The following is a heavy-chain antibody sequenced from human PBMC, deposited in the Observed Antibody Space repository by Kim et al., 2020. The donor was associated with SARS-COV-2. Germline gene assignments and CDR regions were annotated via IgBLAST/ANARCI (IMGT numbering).Heavy chain of an antibody. J-gene: IGHJ4*02. Sequence: GGSLRLSCAASGFTFSSYAMHWVRQAPGKGLEWVAVISYDGSNKYYADSVKGRFTISRDNSKNTLYLQMNSLRAEDTAVYYCARDHCSSTSCYPQAGGFFDYWGQGTLVTVSS. V-gene: IGHV3-30*04. D-gene: IGHD2-2*01. CDR2: ISYDGSNK. CDR1: GFTFSSYA. CDR3: ARDHCSSTSCYPQAGGFFDY.